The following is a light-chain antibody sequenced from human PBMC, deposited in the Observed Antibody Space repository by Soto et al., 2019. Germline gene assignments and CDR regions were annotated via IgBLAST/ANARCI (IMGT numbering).Light chain of an antibody. CDR1: QSISSN. Sequence: EIVMTQSPATLSVSPGERATLSCRASQSISSNLAWYQQKPGQAPRLLIYGASTRATGVPDRISGGGSGTEFTLTISSLQSKDFAVYYCQQYDNWPLLFGPGTKVDIK. CDR2: GAS. V-gene: IGKV3-15*01. CDR3: QQYDNWPLL. J-gene: IGKJ3*01.